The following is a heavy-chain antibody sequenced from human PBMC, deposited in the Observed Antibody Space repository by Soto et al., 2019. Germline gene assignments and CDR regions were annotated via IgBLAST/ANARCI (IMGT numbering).Heavy chain of an antibody. CDR1: GGTFSTHT. J-gene: IGHJ5*02. CDR2: IIPVLGIA. D-gene: IGHD2-15*01. CDR3: PRGRGGATFLVYVLQVPNGFDP. V-gene: IGHV1-69*02. Sequence: QVQLVQSGAEVKKPGSSVKVSCKASGGTFSTHTISWVRQAPGQGLEWMGRIIPVLGIANYAQRFQGRVTMTADTSTSRAYMGLRGLRSADTAAYYCPRGRGGATFLVYVLQVPNGFDPWGQGAVVTVSS.